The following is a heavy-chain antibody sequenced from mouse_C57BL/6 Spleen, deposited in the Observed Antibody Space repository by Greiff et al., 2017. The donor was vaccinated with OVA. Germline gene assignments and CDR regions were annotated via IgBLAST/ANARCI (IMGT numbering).Heavy chain of an antibody. CDR1: GFTFSSYG. CDR2: ISSGGSYT. Sequence: EVQGVESGGDLVKPGGSLKLSCAASGFTFSSYGMSWVRQTPDKRLEWVATISSGGSYTYYPDSVKGRFTISRDNAKNTLYLQMSSLKSEDTAMYYCAGVPSTVPDVWGTGTTVTVSS. CDR3: AGVPSTVPDV. V-gene: IGHV5-6*01. J-gene: IGHJ1*03. D-gene: IGHD1-1*01.